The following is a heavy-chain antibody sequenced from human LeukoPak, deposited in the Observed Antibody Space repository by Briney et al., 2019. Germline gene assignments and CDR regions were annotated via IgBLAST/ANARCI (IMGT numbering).Heavy chain of an antibody. J-gene: IGHJ4*02. V-gene: IGHV4-59*12. D-gene: IGHD2-15*01. CDR2: IYYSGST. CDR1: GGSISSYY. Sequence: ETLSLTCTVSGGSISSYYWSWIRQPPGKGLEWIGYIYYSGSTNYNPSLKSRVTISVDTSKNQFSLKLSSVTAADTAVYYCARGTHCSGGSCYRETFFDYWGQGTLVTVSS. CDR3: ARGTHCSGGSCYRETFFDY.